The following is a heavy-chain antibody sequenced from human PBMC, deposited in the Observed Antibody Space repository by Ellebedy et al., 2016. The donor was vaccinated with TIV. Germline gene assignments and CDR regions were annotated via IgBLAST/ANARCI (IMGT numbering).Heavy chain of an antibody. J-gene: IGHJ5*02. CDR3: ADSLFGELLNP. D-gene: IGHD3-10*02. V-gene: IGHV3-21*01. CDR1: GFNFRDYA. CDR2: IDGTSRYI. Sequence: GESLKISCTASGFNFRDYAMNWVRQAPGKGLEWVSTIDGTSRYIYYADSVRGRFTISRDNAKNSLYLQMNSLRHEDTGTYYWADSLFGELLNPWGTGTLVTVSS.